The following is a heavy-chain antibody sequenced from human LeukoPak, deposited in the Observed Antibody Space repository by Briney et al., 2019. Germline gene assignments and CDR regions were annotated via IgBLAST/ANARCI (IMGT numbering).Heavy chain of an antibody. J-gene: IGHJ5*02. CDR1: GLTFSNYW. D-gene: IGHD2-15*01. V-gene: IGHV3-7*03. CDR3: ARGGRFCSPYSCSYNWFDP. CDR2: IKQDGSEK. Sequence: GGSLRLSCAASGLTFSNYWMDWVRQAPGKGLEWVANIKQDGSEKNYVDSVKGRFIISRDNAKNSLYLQMNTLRADDTAVYYCARGGRFCSPYSCSYNWFDPWGQGTLVTVSS.